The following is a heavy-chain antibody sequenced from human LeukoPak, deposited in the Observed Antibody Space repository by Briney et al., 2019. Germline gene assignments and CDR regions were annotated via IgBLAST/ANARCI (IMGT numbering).Heavy chain of an antibody. D-gene: IGHD3-9*01. J-gene: IGHJ4*02. CDR1: GYSFTNYW. CDR2: IDPSDSYT. CDR3: ASPGLRYFDWLLSFDY. V-gene: IGHV5-10-1*01. Sequence: GESLKISCKGSGYSFTNYWISWVRQMPGKGLEWMGRIDPSDSYTNYSPSFQGHVTISADKSISTAYLQWSGLKASDTAMYYCASPGLRYFDWLLSFDYWGQGTLVTVSS.